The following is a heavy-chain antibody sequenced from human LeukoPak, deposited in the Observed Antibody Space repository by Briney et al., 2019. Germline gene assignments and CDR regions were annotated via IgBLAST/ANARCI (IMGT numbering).Heavy chain of an antibody. D-gene: IGHD3-10*01. CDR3: ARYYYGSGSYSPFDY. V-gene: IGHV4-4*02. J-gene: IGHJ4*02. CDR2: IYHSGTT. CDR1: GGSISSSNW. Sequence: PSGTLSLTCAVSGGSISSSNWWSWVRQSPGKGLEWIGEIYHSGTTNYNPSLKSRVTISVDKSKNQFSLRLSSVTAADTAVYYCARYYYGSGSYSPFDYWGQGTLVTVSS.